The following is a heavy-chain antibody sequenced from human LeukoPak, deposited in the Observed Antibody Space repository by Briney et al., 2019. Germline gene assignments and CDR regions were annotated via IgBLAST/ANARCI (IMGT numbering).Heavy chain of an antibody. CDR3: ARATEYYYDS. CDR1: GFTFRSYV. J-gene: IGHJ4*02. CDR2: IWYDGSNK. Sequence: GGSLLLSCAASGFTFRSYVMHWVRQAPGKGLEWVAVIWYDGSNKYYADSVKGRFTISRDNSKKTLYLQMNSLRAEDTAVYYCARATEYYYDSWGQGTLVAVSS. V-gene: IGHV3-33*01. D-gene: IGHD1-1*01.